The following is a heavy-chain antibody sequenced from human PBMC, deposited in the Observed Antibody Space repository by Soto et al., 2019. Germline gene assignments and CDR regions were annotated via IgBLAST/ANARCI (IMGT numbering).Heavy chain of an antibody. CDR2: SYSSGST. CDR3: ARHDWNGVDY. V-gene: IGHV4-39*01. J-gene: IGHJ4*02. CDR1: GGSISRNSYY. D-gene: IGHD1-1*01. Sequence: QLQLQESGPGLVKPSETLSLTCTVSGGSISRNSYYWGWIRQPPGKWLEWIGSSYSSGSTYYNPSSKVRVTISVDTAKNHVSLKLISVTAADTAVYYCARHDWNGVDYWGQGTLVTVSS.